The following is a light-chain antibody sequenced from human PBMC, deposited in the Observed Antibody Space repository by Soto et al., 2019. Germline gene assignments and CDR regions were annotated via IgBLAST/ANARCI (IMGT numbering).Light chain of an antibody. Sequence: DIQMTQSPSTLSASVGDRVTITCRASQSINSWLAGYQQKPGKAPKLLVYTSSSLESGVPSRFSGSGSGTEFTLTISTLQPDDFATYYCQQYEAYPLTFGGGTRVEIK. CDR1: QSINSW. CDR2: TSS. V-gene: IGKV1-5*03. CDR3: QQYEAYPLT. J-gene: IGKJ4*01.